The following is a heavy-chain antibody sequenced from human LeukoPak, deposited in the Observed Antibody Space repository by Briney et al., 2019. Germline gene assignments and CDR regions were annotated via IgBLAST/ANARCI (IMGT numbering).Heavy chain of an antibody. CDR1: GDSISSGSYY. J-gene: IGHJ5*02. D-gene: IGHD6-13*01. CDR2: IYYSGST. CDR3: ARGGTLASIAAAAGRFDP. Sequence: PSQTLSLTCIVSGDSISSGSYYWGWIRQPPGKGLEWIGSIYYSGSTYYNPSLKSRVTISVDTSKNQFSLKLSSVTAADTAVYYCARGGTLASIAAAAGRFDPWGQGTLVTVSS. V-gene: IGHV4-39*07.